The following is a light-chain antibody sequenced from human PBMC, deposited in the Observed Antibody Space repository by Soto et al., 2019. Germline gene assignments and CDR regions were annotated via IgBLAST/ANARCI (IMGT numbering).Light chain of an antibody. CDR2: EVT. J-gene: IGLJ3*02. V-gene: IGLV2-8*01. CDR1: SSDVGAYNY. CDR3: GSCASSTTWV. Sequence: QSALTQPPSASGSPGQSVTISCTGTSSDVGAYNYVSWYQQHAGKAPKLVIYEVTKRPSGVPDRFSVSKSANTASLTVSGLQAEDEADYYCGSCASSTTWVFCGGTQLTVL.